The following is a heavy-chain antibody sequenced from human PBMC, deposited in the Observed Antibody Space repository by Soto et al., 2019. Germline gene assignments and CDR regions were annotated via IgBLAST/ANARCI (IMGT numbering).Heavy chain of an antibody. CDR1: GYTFTSYD. CDR3: ARESTGTTSMDV. J-gene: IGHJ6*02. CDR2: MNPNSGNT. Sequence: QVQLVQSGAEVKKPGASVKVSCKASGYTFTSYDIKWVRQATGQGLEWMGWMNPNSGNTGYAQKFQGRVTMTRNTSISTPYMALSSLRSEDTAVYYCARESTGTTSMDVWRQATTVTVSS. V-gene: IGHV1-8*01. D-gene: IGHD1-1*01.